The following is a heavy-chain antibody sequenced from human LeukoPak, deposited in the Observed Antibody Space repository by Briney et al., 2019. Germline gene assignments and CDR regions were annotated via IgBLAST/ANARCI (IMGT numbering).Heavy chain of an antibody. CDR1: GFTFSSYG. V-gene: IGHV3-30*18. Sequence: GGSLRLSCAASGFTFSSYGMHWVRQAPGKGLEWVAVISYAGSNKYYADSVKGRFTISRDNSKNTLYLQMNSLRAEDTAVYYCAKDDPPRVGYYGSGSYYNVYDYWGQGTLVTVSS. CDR3: AKDDPPRVGYYGSGSYYNVYDY. D-gene: IGHD3-10*01. J-gene: IGHJ4*02. CDR2: ISYAGSNK.